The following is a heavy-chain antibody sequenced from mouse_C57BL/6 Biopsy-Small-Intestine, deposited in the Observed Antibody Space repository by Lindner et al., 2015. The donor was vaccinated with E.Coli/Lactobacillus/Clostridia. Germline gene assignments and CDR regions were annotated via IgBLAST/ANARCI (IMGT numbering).Heavy chain of an antibody. Sequence: VQLQESGAELVKPGASVKISCKASGYAFSSYWMNWVKQRPGKGLEWIGQIYPGDGDTNYNGKFKGKATLTADKSSSTAYMQLSSLTSEDFVVYFCARGNYGSSWGYFDYWGQGTTLTVSS. CDR1: GYAFSSYW. D-gene: IGHD1-1*01. V-gene: IGHV1-80*01. CDR3: ARGNYGSSWGYFDY. J-gene: IGHJ2*01. CDR2: IYPGDGDT.